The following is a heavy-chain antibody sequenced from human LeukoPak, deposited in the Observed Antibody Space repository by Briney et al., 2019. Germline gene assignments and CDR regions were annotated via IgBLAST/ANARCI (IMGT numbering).Heavy chain of an antibody. V-gene: IGHV4-39*07. CDR1: GGSIISNSYY. Sequence: SETLSLTCSVSGGSIISNSYYWGWIRQPPGKGLEWIGSIYYRGSTYYNPSLKSRVTISLDTSKKHFSLKLSSVTAADTAVYFCARGRYYFDYWGQGTLVTVSS. CDR3: ARGRYYFDY. CDR2: IYYRGST. J-gene: IGHJ4*02.